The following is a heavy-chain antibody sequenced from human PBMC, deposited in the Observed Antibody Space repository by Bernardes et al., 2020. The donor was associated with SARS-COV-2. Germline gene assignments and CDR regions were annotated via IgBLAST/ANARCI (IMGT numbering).Heavy chain of an antibody. Sequence: ETLSLTCAVYGGSFSGYYWSWIRQPPGKGLEWIGEINHSGSTNYNASLKSRVTISVDTSKNQFSLKLSSVTAADTAVYYCARGGHCTNGVCIPSGMDVWGQGTTVTVSS. V-gene: IGHV4-34*01. D-gene: IGHD2-8*01. CDR2: INHSGST. CDR3: ARGGHCTNGVCIPSGMDV. J-gene: IGHJ6*02. CDR1: GGSFSGYY.